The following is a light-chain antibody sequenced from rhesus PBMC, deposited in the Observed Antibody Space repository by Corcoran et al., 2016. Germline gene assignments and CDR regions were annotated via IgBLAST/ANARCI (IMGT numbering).Light chain of an antibody. CDR2: NTS. CDR1: QSVSST. J-gene: IGKJ2*01. CDR3: QQYSNWPHS. V-gene: IGKV3-35*01. Sequence: EIVLTQSPATLSLSPGERATLSSRASQSVSSTLAWYQQNLGQAPRLLIFNTSNRATGIPDRFSGSGSGTDFTLTISSLEPEDVGVYYCQQYSNWPHSFGRGTKVEIK.